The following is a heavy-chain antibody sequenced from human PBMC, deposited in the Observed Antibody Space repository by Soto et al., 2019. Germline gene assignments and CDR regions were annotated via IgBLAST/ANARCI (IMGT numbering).Heavy chain of an antibody. D-gene: IGHD6-19*01. CDR2: IPSKANTYAT. V-gene: IGHV3-73*01. CDR3: TRQHLDVPVASAIDY. J-gene: IGHJ4*02. Sequence: KVSCKVSGYTLTEISMHWVRQTSGKGLEWVGRIPSKANTYATAYAASVKGRFTISRDDSKNTAYLQMDSLKTEDTAVYYCTRQHLDVPVASAIDYWGQGTLVTVSS. CDR1: GYTLTEIS.